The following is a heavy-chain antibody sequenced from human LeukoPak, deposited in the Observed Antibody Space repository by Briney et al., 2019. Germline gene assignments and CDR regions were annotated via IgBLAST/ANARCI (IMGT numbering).Heavy chain of an antibody. CDR3: ARNRGWDGVS. CDR2: IDYSGGSS. D-gene: IGHD6-19*01. Sequence: PGGSLRLSCTVSGFTLSSYEMSWIRQAPGRGLEWVSSIDYSGGSSYYADSVKGRFTISRDDSKNTLYLQLNSLRVEDTAVYYCARNRGWDGVSWGQGTLVTVSS. CDR1: GFTLSSYE. V-gene: IGHV3-23*01. J-gene: IGHJ4*02.